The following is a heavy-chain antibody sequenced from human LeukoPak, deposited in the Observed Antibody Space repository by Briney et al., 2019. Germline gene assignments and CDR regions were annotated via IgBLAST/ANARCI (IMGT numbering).Heavy chain of an antibody. Sequence: ASVKVSCKASGSTFSGYHINWVRQASGQGPEWIGWINPKSGDASYNQAFQGRVTMTRDTSISTAYMELNRLRSDDTAMYYCARGEYSNGYPYRLDSWGQGTLVTVSS. V-gene: IGHV1-2*02. CDR3: ARGEYSNGYPYRLDS. CDR1: GSTFSGYH. J-gene: IGHJ4*02. CDR2: INPKSGDA. D-gene: IGHD3-16*01.